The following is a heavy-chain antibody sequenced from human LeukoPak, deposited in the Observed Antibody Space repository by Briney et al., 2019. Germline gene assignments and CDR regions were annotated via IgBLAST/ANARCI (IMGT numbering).Heavy chain of an antibody. Sequence: TSSETLSLTCTVSGGSISSSSYYWGWIRQPPGKGLEWVGYIYDSGNTKYNPSLKSRLTILRDTSKKQISLRLSSVTAADTAVYYCARHLTMSGSYPLDPWGQGTLVTVSS. CDR1: GGSISSSSYY. D-gene: IGHD1-26*01. V-gene: IGHV4-61*05. CDR2: IYDSGNT. CDR3: ARHLTMSGSYPLDP. J-gene: IGHJ5*02.